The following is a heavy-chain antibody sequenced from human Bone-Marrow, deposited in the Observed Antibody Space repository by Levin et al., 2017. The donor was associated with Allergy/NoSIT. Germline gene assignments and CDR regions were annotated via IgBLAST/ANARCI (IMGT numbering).Heavy chain of an antibody. CDR3: ATRITIFGVVAYGMDV. CDR2: INHSGST. V-gene: IGHV4-34*01. J-gene: IGHJ6*02. CDR1: GGSFSGYY. D-gene: IGHD3-3*01. Sequence: PSETLSLTCAVYGGSFSGYYWSWIRQPPGKGLEWIGEINHSGSTNYNPSLKSRVTISVDTSKNQFSLKLSSVTAADTAVYYCATRITIFGVVAYGMDVWGQGTTVTVSS.